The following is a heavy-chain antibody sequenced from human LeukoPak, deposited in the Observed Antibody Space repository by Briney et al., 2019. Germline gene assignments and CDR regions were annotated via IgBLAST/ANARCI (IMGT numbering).Heavy chain of an antibody. J-gene: IGHJ5*02. V-gene: IGHV4-59*08. D-gene: IGHD2-21*02. CDR3: ARHPSTYCGGDCYSFCLDP. CDR1: GGAISRYY. CDR2: IYYSGST. Sequence: SETLSLTCTVSGGAISRYYWSWVRQPPGKGLEWVGCIYYSGSTNYNPSLKSGVPISVDTSKNHFSPKLSSVTAADPAVYYCARHPSTYCGGDCYSFCLDPWGQGPLVTVSS.